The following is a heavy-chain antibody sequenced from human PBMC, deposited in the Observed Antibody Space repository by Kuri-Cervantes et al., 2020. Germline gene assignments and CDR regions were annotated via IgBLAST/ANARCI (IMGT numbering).Heavy chain of an antibody. D-gene: IGHD6-19*01. V-gene: IGHV5-51*01. Sequence: GESLKISCVGSGFNFRDYSMAWVRQAPGKGLEWMGIVYPGDSDTKYNPSFQGQVTISADKSISTAYLQWSSLKASDTAMYYCARGGMEVAALNWFDPWGQGTLVTVSS. CDR3: ARGGMEVAALNWFDP. CDR1: GFNFRDYS. J-gene: IGHJ5*02. CDR2: VYPGDSDT.